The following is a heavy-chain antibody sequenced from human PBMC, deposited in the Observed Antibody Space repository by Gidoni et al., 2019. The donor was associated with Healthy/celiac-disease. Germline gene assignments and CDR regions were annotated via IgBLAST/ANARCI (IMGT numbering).Heavy chain of an antibody. CDR2: ISWNSGSI. V-gene: IGHV3-9*01. CDR1: GFTLDAYA. D-gene: IGHD6-13*01. CDR3: AKDIRRRTKAAAGTGPCDY. Sequence: EVQLVESGGGLVQPGRSLRLSCSASGFTLDAYAMHWVRQAPGKGLEWVSGISWNSGSIGYADSVKGRFTISRDNAKNSLYLQMNSLRAEDTALYYWAKDIRRRTKAAAGTGPCDYWGQGTLVTVSS. J-gene: IGHJ4*02.